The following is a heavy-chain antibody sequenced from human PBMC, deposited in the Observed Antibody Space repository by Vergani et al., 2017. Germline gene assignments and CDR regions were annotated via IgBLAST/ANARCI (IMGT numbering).Heavy chain of an antibody. CDR3: ARVYTYYDFWSGSIGGNWFDP. CDR1: GGSFSGYY. V-gene: IGHV4-34*01. J-gene: IGHJ5*02. Sequence: QVQLQQWGAGLLKPSETLSLTCAVYGGSFSGYYWSSIRQPPGKGLEWIGEINHSGSTNYNPSLKSRVTISVDTSKNQFSLKLSSVTAADTAVYYCARVYTYYDFWSGSIGGNWFDPWGQGTLVTVSS. CDR2: INHSGST. D-gene: IGHD3-3*01.